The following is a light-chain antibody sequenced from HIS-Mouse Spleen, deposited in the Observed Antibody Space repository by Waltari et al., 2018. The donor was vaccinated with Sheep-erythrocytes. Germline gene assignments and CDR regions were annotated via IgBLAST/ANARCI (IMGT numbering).Light chain of an antibody. CDR1: QGIRND. Sequence: AIQMTQSPSSLSASVGDRVTITCRASQGIRNDLGWYQQKPGKAPKLLFYAASSLQSGVPSRFSGSGSDTDFTLTISSLQPEDFATYYCLQDYNYPYTFGQGTKLEIK. CDR3: LQDYNYPYT. J-gene: IGKJ2*01. V-gene: IGKV1-6*01. CDR2: AAS.